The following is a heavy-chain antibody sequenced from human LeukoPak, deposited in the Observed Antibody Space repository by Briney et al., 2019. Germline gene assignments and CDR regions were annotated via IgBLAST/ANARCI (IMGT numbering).Heavy chain of an antibody. Sequence: GGSLKISCKGLGYSFSSYWNAWVRQRPGKGLEWMGIIYPGGSETRYDPSFQGQVTISADSSTSTAYLQWSSLRASDTAMYYCARASRDGYNQNFDHWGQGTLVTVSS. V-gene: IGHV5-51*01. CDR2: IYPGGSET. D-gene: IGHD5-24*01. J-gene: IGHJ4*02. CDR3: ARASRDGYNQNFDH. CDR1: GYSFSSYW.